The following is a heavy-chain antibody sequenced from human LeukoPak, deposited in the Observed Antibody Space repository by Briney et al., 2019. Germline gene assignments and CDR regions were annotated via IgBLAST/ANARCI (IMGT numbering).Heavy chain of an antibody. CDR3: ARGYIAAGGTVSWFDP. Sequence: SQTLSLTCTVSGFSISSGSYYWSWLRQPAGKGLEWIVRIYTSGSTNYNPSLKSRVTISVDTSKNQFSLKLSSVTAADTAVYYCARGYIAAGGTVSWFDPWGQGTLVTVSS. D-gene: IGHD6-13*01. J-gene: IGHJ5*02. CDR1: GFSISSGSYY. CDR2: IYTSGST. V-gene: IGHV4-61*02.